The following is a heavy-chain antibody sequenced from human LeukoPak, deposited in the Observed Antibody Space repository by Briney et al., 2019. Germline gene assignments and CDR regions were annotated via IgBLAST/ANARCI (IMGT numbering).Heavy chain of an antibody. CDR3: ARASRYQLLR. D-gene: IGHD2-2*01. J-gene: IGHJ4*02. CDR1: GGSISSYY. Sequence: SETLSLTCTVSGGSISSYYWSWIRQPPGKGLEWIGYIYYSGGTNYNPSLKSRVTISVDTSKNQFSLKLSSVTAADTAVYYCARASRYQLLRWGQGTLVTVSS. CDR2: IYYSGGT. V-gene: IGHV4-59*01.